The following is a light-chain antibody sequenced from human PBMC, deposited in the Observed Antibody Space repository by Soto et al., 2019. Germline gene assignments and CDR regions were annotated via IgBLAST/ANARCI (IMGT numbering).Light chain of an antibody. CDR3: MQGLQIPSYT. CDR1: QSLLHINGYNY. CDR2: LTS. V-gene: IGKV2-28*01. Sequence: DIVMTQSPLSLPVTPGEPASISCRSSQSLLHINGYNYLDWYLQKPGQSPQLLIYLTSQRASGVSDRFSGSGSGTDFTLRISRVEAEDVGIYYCMQGLQIPSYTFGQGTKLEIK. J-gene: IGKJ2*01.